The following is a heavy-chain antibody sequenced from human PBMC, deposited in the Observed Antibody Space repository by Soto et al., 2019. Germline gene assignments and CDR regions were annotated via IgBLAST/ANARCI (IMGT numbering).Heavy chain of an antibody. CDR1: GFTFSSYS. Sequence: EVQLVESGGGLVKPGGSLRLSCAASGFTFSSYSMNWVRQAPGKGLEWVSSISSSSSYIYYADSVKGRFTISRDNAKNSQYLQMNSLRAEDTAVYYCARYGFFYDSSGYPYYFDYWGQGTLVTVSS. CDR3: ARYGFFYDSSGYPYYFDY. J-gene: IGHJ4*02. CDR2: ISSSSSYI. D-gene: IGHD3-22*01. V-gene: IGHV3-21*01.